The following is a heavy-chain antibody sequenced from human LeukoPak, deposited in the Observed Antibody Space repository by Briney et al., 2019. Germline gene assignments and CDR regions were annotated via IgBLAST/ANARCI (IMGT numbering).Heavy chain of an antibody. CDR1: GGTFSSYA. V-gene: IGHV1-69*05. Sequence: GSSVKVSCKASGGTFSSYAISWVRQAPGQGLEWMGGIIPIFGTANYAQKFQGRVTVTTDESTSTAYMELSSLRSEDTAVYYCARDGCSSTSCYGLNWFDPWGQGTLVTVSS. D-gene: IGHD2-2*01. J-gene: IGHJ5*02. CDR2: IIPIFGTA. CDR3: ARDGCSSTSCYGLNWFDP.